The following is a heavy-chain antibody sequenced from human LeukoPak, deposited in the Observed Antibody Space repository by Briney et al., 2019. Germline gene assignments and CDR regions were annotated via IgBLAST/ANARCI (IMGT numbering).Heavy chain of an antibody. CDR2: INPSRGSA. J-gene: IGHJ4*02. CDR3: ARDRAPLILTGYYTQGGDY. CDR1: GYTFTSYY. Sequence: ASVKLSCKASGYTFTSYYMHWVRQAPGQGLEWMGIINPSRGSASYAQKFQGRVTMTRDTSTSTVYMELSSLRSEDTAVYYCARDRAPLILTGYYTQGGDYWGQGTLVTVSS. V-gene: IGHV1-46*01. D-gene: IGHD3-9*01.